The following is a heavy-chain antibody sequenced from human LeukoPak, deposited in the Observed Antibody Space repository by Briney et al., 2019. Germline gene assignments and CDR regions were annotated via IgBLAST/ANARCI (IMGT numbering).Heavy chain of an antibody. CDR1: GFTFSSYW. V-gene: IGHV3-7*01. Sequence: GGSLRLSCAASGFTFSSYWISWVGQAQGKGLEWVANIKQDGSEKYYVDSVKGRFTISRDNAKNSLYLQMNSLRAEDTAVYYCAREWELDDAFDIWGQGTMVTVSS. D-gene: IGHD1-26*01. J-gene: IGHJ3*02. CDR2: IKQDGSEK. CDR3: AREWELDDAFDI.